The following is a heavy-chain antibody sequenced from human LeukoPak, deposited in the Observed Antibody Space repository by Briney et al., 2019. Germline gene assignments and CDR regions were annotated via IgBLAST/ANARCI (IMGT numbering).Heavy chain of an antibody. Sequence: SVKVSCKASGGTFSSYTISWVRQAPGQGLEWMGRIIPILGIANYAQKFQGRVTITADKSTSTAYMELSSLRSEDTAVYYCVSRTHCSGGSCYGMDVWGQGTTVTVSS. CDR2: IIPILGIA. CDR1: GGTFSSYT. D-gene: IGHD2-15*01. V-gene: IGHV1-69*02. J-gene: IGHJ6*02. CDR3: VSRTHCSGGSCYGMDV.